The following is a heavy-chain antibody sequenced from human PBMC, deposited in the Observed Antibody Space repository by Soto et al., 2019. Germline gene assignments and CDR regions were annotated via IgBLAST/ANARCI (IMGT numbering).Heavy chain of an antibody. J-gene: IGHJ4*02. Sequence: SETLSLTCAVYGGSFSGYYWSWIRQPPGKGLEWIGEINHSGSTNYNPSLKSRVTISVDTSKNQFSLKLTSVTAADTAVYYCARVDQWLGTYYFDYWGRGTLVTVS. V-gene: IGHV4-34*01. CDR1: GGSFSGYY. CDR3: ARVDQWLGTYYFDY. CDR2: INHSGST. D-gene: IGHD6-19*01.